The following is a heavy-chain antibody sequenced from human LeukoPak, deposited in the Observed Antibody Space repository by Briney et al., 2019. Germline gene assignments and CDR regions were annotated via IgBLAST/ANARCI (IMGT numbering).Heavy chain of an antibody. CDR1: GFTFSSYW. CDR2: IKQDGSEK. V-gene: IGHV3-7*01. CDR3: AREGGLGSLDY. Sequence: GGSLRLSCAASGFTFSSYWMSWVRQAPGKGLERVANIKQDGSEKYYVDSVKGRFTISRDNAKNSLYLQMNSLRAEDTAVYYCAREGGLGSLDYWGQGTLVTVSS. D-gene: IGHD3-10*01. J-gene: IGHJ4*02.